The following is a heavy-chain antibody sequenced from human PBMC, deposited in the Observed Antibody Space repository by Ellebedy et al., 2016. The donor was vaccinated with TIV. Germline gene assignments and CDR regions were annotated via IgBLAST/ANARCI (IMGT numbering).Heavy chain of an antibody. V-gene: IGHV1-69*04. J-gene: IGHJ4*02. D-gene: IGHD5-24*01. CDR1: GGTLNRYA. Sequence: SVKVSXXASGGTLNRYAINWVRQAPGQGLEWMGRIIATLSTTYYAQHFQGRVTITADRSTSTIYLELSSLRSEDTAVYYCASVDRTRDGYNAPIFDDWGQGTLLAVSP. CDR3: ASVDRTRDGYNAPIFDD. CDR2: IIATLSTT.